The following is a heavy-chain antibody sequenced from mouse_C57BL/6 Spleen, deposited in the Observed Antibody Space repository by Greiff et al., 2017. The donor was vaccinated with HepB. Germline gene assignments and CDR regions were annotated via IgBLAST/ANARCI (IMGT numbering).Heavy chain of an antibody. CDR2: ISGGGGNT. V-gene: IGHV5-9*01. Sequence: EVKLMESGGGLVKPGGSLKLSCAASGFTFSSYTMSWVRQTPEKRLEWVATISGGGGNTYYPDSVKGRFTISRDNAKNTLYLQMSSLRSEDTALYYCASPQATYRAWFAYWGQGTLVTVSA. CDR1: GFTFSSYT. D-gene: IGHD3-2*02. J-gene: IGHJ3*01. CDR3: ASPQATYRAWFAY.